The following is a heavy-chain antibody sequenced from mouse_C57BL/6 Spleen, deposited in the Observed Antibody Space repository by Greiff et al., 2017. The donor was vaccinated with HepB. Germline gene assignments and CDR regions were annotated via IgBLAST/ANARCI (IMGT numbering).Heavy chain of an antibody. D-gene: IGHD1-1*01. J-gene: IGHJ2*01. CDR1: GYTFTSYW. CDR2: IHPNSGST. Sequence: QVQLQQPEAELVKPGASVKLSCKASGYTFTSYWMHWVKQRPGQGLEWIGMIHPNSGSTNYNEKFKSKATLTVDKSSSTAYMQLSSLTSEDSAVYYCARCTTVVAKDYFDYWGQGTTLTVSS. CDR3: ARCTTVVAKDYFDY. V-gene: IGHV1-64*01.